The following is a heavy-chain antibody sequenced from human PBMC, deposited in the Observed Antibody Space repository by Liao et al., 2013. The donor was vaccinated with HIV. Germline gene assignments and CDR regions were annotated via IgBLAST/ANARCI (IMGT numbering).Heavy chain of an antibody. V-gene: IGHV4-30-4*08. CDR2: IYSSGNT. Sequence: QVQLQESGPGLVKSSQTLSLTCAVSGGSISNGDYYWSWIRQPPGKGLEWIGYIYSSGNTYYNPSLKSRVTISVDTSKHQFSLKLSSVTAADTAVYYCARDKGLWGSLDYWGQGTLVTVSS. CDR3: ARDKGLWGSLDY. CDR1: GGSISNGDYY. D-gene: IGHD7-27*01. J-gene: IGHJ4*02.